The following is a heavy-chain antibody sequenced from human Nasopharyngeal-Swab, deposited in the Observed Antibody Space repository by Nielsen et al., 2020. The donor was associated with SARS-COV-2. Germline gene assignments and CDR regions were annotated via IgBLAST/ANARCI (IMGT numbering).Heavy chain of an antibody. CDR1: GGSFNGFY. J-gene: IGHJ6*02. D-gene: IGHD5-24*01. Sequence: SETLSLTCSVSGGSFNGFYWNWIRQAPGKGLEWTGEINHNERTNYIPSPKSRIAMLVDTSNNQVSLKVSSVSAGDTAVYYCARAGRVGDAYTGLDVWGQGTTVTVSS. V-gene: IGHV4-34*01. CDR3: ARAGRVGDAYTGLDV. CDR2: INHNERT.